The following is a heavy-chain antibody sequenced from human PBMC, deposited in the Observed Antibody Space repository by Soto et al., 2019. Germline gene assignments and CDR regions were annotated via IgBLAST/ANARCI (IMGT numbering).Heavy chain of an antibody. D-gene: IGHD3-9*01. V-gene: IGHV4-59*01. J-gene: IGHJ6*02. Sequence: PSETLSLTCTVSGGSISSYYWSWIRQPPGKGLEWIGYIYYSGSTNYNPPLKSRVTISVDTSKNQFSLKLSSVTAADTAVYYCASSMSNYDILTGYYMSYYYGMDVWGQGTTVTVS. CDR3: ASSMSNYDILTGYYMSYYYGMDV. CDR1: GGSISSYY. CDR2: IYYSGST.